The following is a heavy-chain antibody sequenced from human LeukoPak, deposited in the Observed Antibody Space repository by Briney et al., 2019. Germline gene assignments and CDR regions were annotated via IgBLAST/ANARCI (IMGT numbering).Heavy chain of an antibody. CDR3: ASLPGYSYGPHPDY. CDR1: GYTSTSYG. Sequence: PRASVKVSCKASGYTSTSYGISWVRQAPGQGLEWMGWISAYNGNTNYAQKLQGRVTMTTDTSTSTAYMELRSLRSDDTAVYYCASLPGYSYGPHPDYWGQGTLVTVSS. V-gene: IGHV1-18*01. J-gene: IGHJ4*02. CDR2: ISAYNGNT. D-gene: IGHD5-18*01.